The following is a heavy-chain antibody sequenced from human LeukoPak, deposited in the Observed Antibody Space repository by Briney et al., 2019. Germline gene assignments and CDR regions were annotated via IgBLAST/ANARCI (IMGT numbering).Heavy chain of an antibody. CDR3: ARDNVGATPFDY. D-gene: IGHD1-26*01. J-gene: IGHJ4*02. Sequence: GGSLRLSCAASGFTFSSYAMSWVRPAPGKGLEWVSAISGSGGSTYYADSVKGRFTISRDNSKNTLYLQMNSLRAEDTAVYYCARDNVGATPFDYWGQGTLVTVSS. CDR1: GFTFSSYA. V-gene: IGHV3-23*01. CDR2: ISGSGGST.